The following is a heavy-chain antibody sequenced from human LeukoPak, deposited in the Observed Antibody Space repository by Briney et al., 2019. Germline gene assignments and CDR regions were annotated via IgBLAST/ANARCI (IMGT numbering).Heavy chain of an antibody. V-gene: IGHV1-2*02. CDR2: INPNSGGT. D-gene: IGHD2-15*01. CDR1: GYTFTGYY. CDR3: AREAPGYCSGGSCYSADYYYYGMDV. J-gene: IGHJ6*02. Sequence: ASVKVSCKASGYTFTGYYMHWVRQAPGQGLEWMGWINPNSGGTNYAQKFQGRVTMTRDTSISTAYMELGRLRSDDTAVYYCAREAPGYCSGGSCYSADYYYYGMDVWGQGTTVTVSS.